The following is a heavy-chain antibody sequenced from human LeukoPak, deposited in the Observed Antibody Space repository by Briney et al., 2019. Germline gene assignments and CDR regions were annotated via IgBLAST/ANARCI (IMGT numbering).Heavy chain of an antibody. J-gene: IGHJ4*02. V-gene: IGHV3-30-3*01. CDR3: AGQYYDIVTGYRPLNY. CDR2: ISYRGSNDGSDK. CDR1: GFTFSGCA. Sequence: GGSPRLSCAASGFTFSGCAMHWVRRAPRKGLEWVAVISYRGSNDGSDKHYADSVKGRFTISRDNSKNTLYLQMNSLRPEDTALYYCAGQYYDIVTGYRPLNYWGQGALVTVSS. D-gene: IGHD3-9*01.